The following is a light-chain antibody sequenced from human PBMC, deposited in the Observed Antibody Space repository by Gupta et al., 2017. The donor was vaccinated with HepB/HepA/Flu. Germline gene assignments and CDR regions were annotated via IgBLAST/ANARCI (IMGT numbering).Light chain of an antibody. CDR3: QEWDSSTALEV. CDR2: QDS. Sequence: SYELTQPPSVSVSPGQTASITCSGDKLGDKFAFWYQQKPGQSPVSVIYQDSRRPPGIPERFSGSNSGNTATLNISGTQAMDEADYYCQEWDSSTALEVFGTGTKVTVL. CDR1: KLGDKF. J-gene: IGLJ1*01. V-gene: IGLV3-1*01.